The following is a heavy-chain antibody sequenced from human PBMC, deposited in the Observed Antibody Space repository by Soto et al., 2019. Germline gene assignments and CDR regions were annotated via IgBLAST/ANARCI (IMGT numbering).Heavy chain of an antibody. J-gene: IGHJ5*02. Sequence: QVQLQESGPGLVKPSETLSLTCTVSGGSVSSATDYWTWIRQPPGKGLEWIGYTDYSGKSDRNPSLMSRVTISIYSSKNQFSLTLRSVTAADTAVYSWARQSSYDSEHYHDWFDPWGRGILVTVSS. CDR3: ARQSSYDSEHYHDWFDP. CDR2: TDYSGKS. V-gene: IGHV4-61*01. CDR1: GGSVSSATDY. D-gene: IGHD3-22*01.